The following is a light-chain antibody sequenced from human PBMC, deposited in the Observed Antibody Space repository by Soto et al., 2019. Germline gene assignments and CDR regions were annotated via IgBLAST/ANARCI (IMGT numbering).Light chain of an antibody. Sequence: EIVLTQSPATRSLSPGEKPTLSGRAGRVVKSYLGWYQRKPGQAPSLLIYDVSKRATGIPARFSGSASGTDFTLAIGSLEPEDFAVYYCQQSNNWPWTFGQGTKVEVK. CDR2: DVS. V-gene: IGKV3-11*01. CDR3: QQSNNWPWT. CDR1: RVVKSY. J-gene: IGKJ1*01.